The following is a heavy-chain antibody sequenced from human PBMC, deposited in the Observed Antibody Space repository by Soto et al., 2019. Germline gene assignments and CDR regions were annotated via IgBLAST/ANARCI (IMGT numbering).Heavy chain of an antibody. V-gene: IGHV4-59*01. CDR2: IYYSGST. CDR1: GGSISSYY. Sequence: SETLSLTCTVSGGSISSYYWSWIRQPPGKGLEWIGYIYYSGSTNYNPSLKSRVTISVDTSKNQFSLKLSSVTAADTAVYYCARDFPFCSSTSCSRNWLDPWGQGTLVTVSS. J-gene: IGHJ5*02. CDR3: ARDFPFCSSTSCSRNWLDP. D-gene: IGHD2-2*01.